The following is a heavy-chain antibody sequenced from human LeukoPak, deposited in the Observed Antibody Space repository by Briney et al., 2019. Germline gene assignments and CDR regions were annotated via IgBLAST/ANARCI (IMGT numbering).Heavy chain of an antibody. J-gene: IGHJ4*02. D-gene: IGHD3-22*01. Sequence: ASVKVSCKASGYALTRYYFHWVRQAPGQGLEWMGWINPNIGDTNYAEKFQGRVTLTRDTSINIAYMELSRLTSDDTAVYYCARSSGFFYYFDYWGQGTLVTVSS. CDR1: GYALTRYY. CDR3: ARSSGFFYYFDY. V-gene: IGHV1-2*02. CDR2: INPNIGDT.